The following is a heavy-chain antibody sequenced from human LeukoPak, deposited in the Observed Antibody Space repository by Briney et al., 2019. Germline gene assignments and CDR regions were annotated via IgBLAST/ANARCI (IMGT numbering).Heavy chain of an antibody. V-gene: IGHV3-7*03. D-gene: IGHD6-13*01. CDR2: IKQDGSEK. J-gene: IGHJ6*02. Sequence: GGSLRLSCAASGFTFSSYWMSWVRQAPGKGLEWVANIKQDGSEKYYVDSVKGRFTISRDNAKSSLYLQMNSLRAEDTAVYYCARDGQLDNYYYYYGMDVWGQGTTVTVSS. CDR1: GFTFSSYW. CDR3: ARDGQLDNYYYYYGMDV.